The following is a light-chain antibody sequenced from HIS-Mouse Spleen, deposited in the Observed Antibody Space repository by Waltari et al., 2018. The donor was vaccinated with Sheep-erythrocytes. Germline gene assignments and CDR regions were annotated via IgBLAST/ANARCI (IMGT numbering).Light chain of an antibody. CDR2: KAS. V-gene: IGKV1-5*03. CDR3: QQYNSYSTWT. J-gene: IGKJ1*01. CDR1: QSISSW. Sequence: DIQLTQSPSTLSASVGDSATITCRASQSISSWLAWYQQKPGKAPKLLSYKASSLESGVPSRFSGSGSGTEFTLTISSLQPDDFATYYCQQYNSYSTWTFGQGTKVEIK.